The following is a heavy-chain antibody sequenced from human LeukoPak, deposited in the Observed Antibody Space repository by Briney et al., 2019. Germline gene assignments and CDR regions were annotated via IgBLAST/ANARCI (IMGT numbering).Heavy chain of an antibody. D-gene: IGHD3-10*01. CDR2: IYYSGST. CDR1: GGSISSYY. Sequence: PSETLSLTCTVDGGSISSYYWSWIRQPPGKGLEWIGYIYYSGSTNYNPSLKSRVTISVDTSKNQFSLKLSSVTAADTAVYYCARADRTYYYGLGNPQKGYYFDYWGQGTLVTVSS. CDR3: ARADRTYYYGLGNPQKGYYFDY. V-gene: IGHV4-59*01. J-gene: IGHJ4*02.